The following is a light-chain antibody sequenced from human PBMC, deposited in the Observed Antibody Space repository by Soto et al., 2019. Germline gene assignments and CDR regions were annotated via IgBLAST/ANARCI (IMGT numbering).Light chain of an antibody. V-gene: IGLV1-44*01. J-gene: IGLJ3*02. Sequence: QSVLTQPPSASGTPGQEFTISCSGSNSNIGDNSVNWYQQLPGTAPKLLIYSDNRRPSGVPDRFSGSKSGTSASLAISGLQSEDEAEYYCAAWDDSLNGLLFGGGTKVTVL. CDR2: SDN. CDR1: NSNIGDNS. CDR3: AAWDDSLNGLL.